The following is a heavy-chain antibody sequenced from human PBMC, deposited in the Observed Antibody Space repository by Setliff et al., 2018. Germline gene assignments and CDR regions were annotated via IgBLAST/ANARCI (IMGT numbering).Heavy chain of an antibody. J-gene: IGHJ6*03. CDR2: VYHRGST. V-gene: IGHV4-38-2*02. CDR1: NFSLTSGFF. CDR3: AREGRSSTRGWYMDA. D-gene: IGHD2-2*01. Sequence: SETLSLTCTVSNFSLTSGFFWAWVRQPPGKGLERIATVYHRGSTDYKPSLKSRATISVDTSKNQFSLKLTSMTAADTAVYFCAREGRSSTRGWYMDAWGKGTSVTVS.